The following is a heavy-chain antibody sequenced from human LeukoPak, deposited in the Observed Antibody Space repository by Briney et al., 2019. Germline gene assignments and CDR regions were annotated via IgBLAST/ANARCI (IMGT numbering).Heavy chain of an antibody. Sequence: GGSLRLSCAASGFTFRSYAMSWVRQAPGKGLEWVSDIGGSRPNTYYADSVKGRFTISRDNSKSTVDLQMNSLRAEDTAIYYCAKWRRYCSGGSCYEGDYGLDVWGQGTTVTVSS. D-gene: IGHD2-15*01. CDR1: GFTFRSYA. V-gene: IGHV3-23*01. J-gene: IGHJ6*02. CDR2: IGGSRPNT. CDR3: AKWRRYCSGGSCYEGDYGLDV.